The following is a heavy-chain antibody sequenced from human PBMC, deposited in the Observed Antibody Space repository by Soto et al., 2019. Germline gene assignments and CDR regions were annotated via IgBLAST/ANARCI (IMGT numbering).Heavy chain of an antibody. Sequence: QVQLQESGPGLVKPSETLSLTCTVSGGFISSYYWSWIRQPPGKGLEWIGYIYYSGSTNYNPSLKSRGTVSIDTXKNQFSLKLSSVTAADRSSSKGSTGGWPWTAWFDPWGQGTLVTVSS. V-gene: IGHV4-59*08. CDR2: IYYSGST. J-gene: IGHJ5*02. D-gene: IGHD6-13*01. CDR3: STGGWPWTAWFDP. CDR1: GGFISSYY.